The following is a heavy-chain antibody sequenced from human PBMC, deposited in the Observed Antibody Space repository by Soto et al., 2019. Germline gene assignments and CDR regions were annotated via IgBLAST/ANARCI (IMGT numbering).Heavy chain of an antibody. Sequence: PSETLSLTCTVSGGSISSSSYYWGWIRQPPGKGLEWIGSIYYSGSTYYNPSLKSRVTISVDTSKNQFSLKLSSVTAADTAVYYCARRRIAVAGFFFDYWGQGTLVTVSS. CDR2: IYYSGST. V-gene: IGHV4-39*01. J-gene: IGHJ4*02. CDR3: ARRRIAVAGFFFDY. CDR1: GGSISSSSYY. D-gene: IGHD6-19*01.